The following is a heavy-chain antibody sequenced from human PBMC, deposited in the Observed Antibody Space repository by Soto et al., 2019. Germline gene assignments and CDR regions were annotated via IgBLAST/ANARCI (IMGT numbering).Heavy chain of an antibody. J-gene: IGHJ5*02. Sequence: GGSLRLSCAASGFTFSSYAMSWVRQAPGKGLEWVSAISGSGGSTYYADSVKGRFTISRDNSKNTLYLQMNSLRAEDTAVYYCAGTGHDFWSGYYWNWFDPWGQGTLVTVSS. V-gene: IGHV3-23*01. CDR1: GFTFSSYA. CDR3: AGTGHDFWSGYYWNWFDP. CDR2: ISGSGGST. D-gene: IGHD3-3*01.